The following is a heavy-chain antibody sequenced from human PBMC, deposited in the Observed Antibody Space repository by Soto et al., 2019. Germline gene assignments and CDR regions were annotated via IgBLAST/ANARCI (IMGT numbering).Heavy chain of an antibody. D-gene: IGHD4-4*01. CDR3: ARKHSLDYIRWGLDP. Sequence: ASVKVSCKASGYPFSDNQIHWLRRAPGQGLEWMGRINPKSDDTNYAQKFQGRVTMTRDTSIDTAYLELTGPTSDDTATYYCARKHSLDYIRWGLDPWGQGTLVTV. CDR2: INPKSDDT. V-gene: IGHV1-2*02. CDR1: GYPFSDNQ. J-gene: IGHJ5*02.